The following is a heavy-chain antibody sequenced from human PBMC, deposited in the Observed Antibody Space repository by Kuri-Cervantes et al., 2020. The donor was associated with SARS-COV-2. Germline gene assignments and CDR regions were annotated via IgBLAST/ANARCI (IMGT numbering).Heavy chain of an antibody. CDR1: GFIFSSYV. Sequence: GESLKISCSASGFIFSSYVIHWVRQAPGKGLEYVSGISSDGGETYYADSMKGRLIISRDNSKNTMFLQMSSLRPEDTAVYYCVKGLQSLEWLPLDYWGQGTLVTVSS. CDR2: ISSDGGET. CDR3: VKGLQSLEWLPLDY. D-gene: IGHD3-3*01. V-gene: IGHV3-64D*06. J-gene: IGHJ4*02.